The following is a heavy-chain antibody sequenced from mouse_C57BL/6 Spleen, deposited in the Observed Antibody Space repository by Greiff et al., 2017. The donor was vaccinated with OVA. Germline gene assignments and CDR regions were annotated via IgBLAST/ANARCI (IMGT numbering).Heavy chain of an antibody. V-gene: IGHV3-8*01. J-gene: IGHJ2*01. D-gene: IGHD2-5*01. Sequence: EVKVVESGPGLAKPSQTLSLTCSVTGYSISSDFWNWIRKFLGNKLEYMGYISYSGSIYYNPSLKSRIYITRDTSKNHYYLQLNSLTTEDTATYYGARSSAYYSNYVYYFDYWGQGTTLTVSS. CDR3: ARSSAYYSNYVYYFDY. CDR2: ISYSGSI. CDR1: GYSISSDF.